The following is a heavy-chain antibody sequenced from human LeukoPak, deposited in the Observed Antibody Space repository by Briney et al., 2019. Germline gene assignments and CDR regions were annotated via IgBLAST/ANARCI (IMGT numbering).Heavy chain of an antibody. CDR1: GYTFTSYY. CDR2: INPSAGTT. J-gene: IGHJ4*02. D-gene: IGHD3-10*01. V-gene: IGHV1-46*01. CDR3: ARDSFFGFKDFDY. Sequence: ASVKVSCKASGYTFTSYYMHWVRQAPGQGLEWMGIINPSAGTTTYAQKFQGRVTVTSDMSTSTVYMELSSLRSEDTAVYYCARDSFFGFKDFDYWGQGTLVTVSS.